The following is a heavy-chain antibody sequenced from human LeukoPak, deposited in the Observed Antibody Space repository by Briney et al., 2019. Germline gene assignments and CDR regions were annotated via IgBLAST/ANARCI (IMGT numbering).Heavy chain of an antibody. Sequence: SETLSLTCTVSGASIGSTTYYWDWFRQPPGKGLEWIGNIYDGGSTHYNPSLKSRLTMSVDTSKNHFSLRLNSVTAADTAIYYCATHRRPGSGGYENVFEIWGQGTMVTVSS. D-gene: IGHD5-12*01. CDR3: ATHRRPGSGGYENVFEI. CDR2: IYDGGST. CDR1: GASIGSTTYY. V-gene: IGHV4-39*01. J-gene: IGHJ3*02.